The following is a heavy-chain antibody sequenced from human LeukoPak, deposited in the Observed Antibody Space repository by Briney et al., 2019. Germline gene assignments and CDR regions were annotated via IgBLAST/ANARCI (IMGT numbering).Heavy chain of an antibody. CDR3: AKSLSGGGYYFEY. D-gene: IGHD3-10*01. J-gene: IGHJ4*02. V-gene: IGHV3-23*01. CDR2: ISDSGGST. CDR1: GFTFSNYA. Sequence: PGGSLRLSCAASGFTFSNYAMTWVRQAPGKGLEWVSGISDSGGSTYYADSVKGRFTISRDNSKNTLDLQMNSLRAEDTAVYYCAKSLSGGGYYFEYWGQGTLVTVSS.